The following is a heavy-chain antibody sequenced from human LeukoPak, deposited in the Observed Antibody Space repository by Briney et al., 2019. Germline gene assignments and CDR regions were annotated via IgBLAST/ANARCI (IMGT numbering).Heavy chain of an antibody. CDR3: ARHGSGSLDY. V-gene: IGHV5-10-1*01. D-gene: IGHD3-10*01. CDR1: GYSFASYW. Sequence: GESLKISCKGSGYSFASYWISWVRQMPGKGLEWMGRIDPSDSYTNYSPSFQGHVTISADKSISTAYLQWSSLKASDTAMYYCARHGSGSLDYWGQGTLVTVSS. J-gene: IGHJ4*02. CDR2: IDPSDSYT.